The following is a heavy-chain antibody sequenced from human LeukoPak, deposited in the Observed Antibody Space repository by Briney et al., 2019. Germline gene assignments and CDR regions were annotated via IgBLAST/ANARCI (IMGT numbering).Heavy chain of an antibody. D-gene: IGHD6-19*01. CDR1: AGTFSSYA. J-gene: IGHJ2*01. V-gene: IGHV1-69*06. CDR3: AREIAVAAHWYFDL. CDR2: IIPIFGTA. Sequence: ASVKVSCKASAGTFSSYAISWLRQAPAQGLEWMGRIIPIFGTANYAQKFQGRVTITADKSTSTAYMELSSLRSEDTAVYYCAREIAVAAHWYFDLWGRGTLVTVSS.